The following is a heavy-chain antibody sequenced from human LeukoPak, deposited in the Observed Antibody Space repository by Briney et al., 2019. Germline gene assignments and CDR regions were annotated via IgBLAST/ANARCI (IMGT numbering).Heavy chain of an antibody. Sequence: SQTLSLTCTVSGGSISSGSYYWSWIRQPAGKGLEWIGRIYTSGSTNYNPSLKSRVTISVDTSKNQFSLKLSSVTAADTAVYYCARTSAGYSSSWYGQWEAFDIWGQGTMVTVSS. D-gene: IGHD6-13*01. CDR3: ARTSAGYSSSWYGQWEAFDI. V-gene: IGHV4-61*02. CDR2: IYTSGST. J-gene: IGHJ3*02. CDR1: GGSISSGSYY.